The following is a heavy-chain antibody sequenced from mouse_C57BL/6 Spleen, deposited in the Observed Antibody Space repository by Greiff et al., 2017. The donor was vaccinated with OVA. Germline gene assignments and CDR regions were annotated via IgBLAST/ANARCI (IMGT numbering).Heavy chain of an antibody. CDR1: GYTFTSYW. J-gene: IGHJ2*01. Sequence: VQLQQPGAELVKPGASVKMSCKASGYTFTSYWITWVKQRPGQGLEWIGDIYPGSGSTNYNEKFKSKATLTVDTSSSTAYMQLSSLTSEDSAVYYCARSEVVAPYYFDYWGQGTTLTVSS. CDR2: IYPGSGST. D-gene: IGHD1-1*01. V-gene: IGHV1-55*01. CDR3: ARSEVVAPYYFDY.